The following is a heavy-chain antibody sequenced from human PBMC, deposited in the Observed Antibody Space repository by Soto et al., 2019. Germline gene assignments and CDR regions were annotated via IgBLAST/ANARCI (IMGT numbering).Heavy chain of an antibody. D-gene: IGHD2-21*01. CDR3: ARGADHTWHT. CDR2: IFRTGAT. V-gene: IGHV4-4*02. CDR1: GDSVSGDSW. Sequence: QVRLQESGPGLVQPSGTLSLTCAVSGDSVSGDSWWSWLRQSPGKGLEWIGEIFRTGATHYNPSLNIRVAISVAKPKNQGSLKMTSVTAADTAVYYCARGADHTWHTWGQGPLVTVSS. J-gene: IGHJ5*02.